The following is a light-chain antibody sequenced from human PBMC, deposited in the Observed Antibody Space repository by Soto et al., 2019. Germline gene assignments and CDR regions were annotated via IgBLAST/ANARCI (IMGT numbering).Light chain of an antibody. V-gene: IGKV1-8*01. J-gene: IGKJ2*01. CDR1: QGISSY. CDR2: AAS. Sequence: AIRMTQSPSSFSASTGDRVTITCRASQGISSYLAWYQQKPGKAPKLLIYAASTLQSGVPSRFSGSGSGTDVTLTISCLQSEDFATYYCQQYYSYPMYTFGQGTKLEIK. CDR3: QQYYSYPMYT.